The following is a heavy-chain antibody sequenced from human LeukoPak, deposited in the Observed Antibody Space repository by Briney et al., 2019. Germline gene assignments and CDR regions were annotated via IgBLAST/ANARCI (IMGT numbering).Heavy chain of an antibody. CDR3: ARDWGRTFPGGDFDY. J-gene: IGHJ4*02. CDR1: GYTFTSYG. V-gene: IGHV1-18*01. D-gene: IGHD2-21*01. CDR2: ISAYNGKT. Sequence: ASVKVSCKASGYTFTSYGISWVRQAPGQGLEWMGWISAYNGKTNYAQKFQGRVTMSTDTSTSTVYMDLRTLRSDDTAVYYCARDWGRTFPGGDFDYWGQGTLVTVSS.